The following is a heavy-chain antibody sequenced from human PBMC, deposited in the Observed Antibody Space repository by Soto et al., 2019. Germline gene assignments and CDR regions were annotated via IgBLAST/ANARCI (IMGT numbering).Heavy chain of an antibody. CDR3: AREEGLLNWFDP. J-gene: IGHJ5*02. CDR1: GFTFSTYA. V-gene: IGHV3-23*01. Sequence: GGSLRLSCAASGFTFSTYAMTWVRQAPGKGLEWVSAISASGGSTYYADSVKGRFTISRDNSKNTLYLQMNSLRAEDTAVYYCAREEGLLNWFDPWGQGTLVTVSS. CDR2: ISASGGST. D-gene: IGHD1-26*01.